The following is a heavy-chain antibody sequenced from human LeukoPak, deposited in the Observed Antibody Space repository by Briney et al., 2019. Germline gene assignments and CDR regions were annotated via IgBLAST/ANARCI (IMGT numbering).Heavy chain of an antibody. Sequence: GASVKVSCKASGGTFSSYAISWVRQAPGQGLEWMGGIIPIFGTANYAQKFQGRVTITADESTSTAYMELSSLRSEDTAVYYCARGAGGYDSSGYLYWGQGTPVTVSS. CDR2: IIPIFGTA. D-gene: IGHD3-22*01. J-gene: IGHJ4*02. V-gene: IGHV1-69*13. CDR3: ARGAGGYDSSGYLY. CDR1: GGTFSSYA.